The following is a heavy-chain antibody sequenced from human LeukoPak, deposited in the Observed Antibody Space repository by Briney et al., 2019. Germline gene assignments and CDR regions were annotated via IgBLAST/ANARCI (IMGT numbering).Heavy chain of an antibody. CDR2: IYHSGST. CDR3: ARSSNNWFDP. V-gene: IGHV4-38-2*01. Sequence: SETLSLACAVYGYSISSSYFWGWIRQSPGKGLEWIGSIYHSGSTYYNPPLKSRVTLSVDTSNNQFSLRLISVTAADTAIYYCARSSNNWFDPWGQGTLVTVSS. J-gene: IGHJ5*02. D-gene: IGHD6-6*01. CDR1: GYSISSSYF.